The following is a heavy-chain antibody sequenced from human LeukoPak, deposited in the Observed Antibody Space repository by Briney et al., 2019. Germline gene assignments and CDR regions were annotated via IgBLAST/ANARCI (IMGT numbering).Heavy chain of an antibody. CDR1: GFTFSSYG. CDR2: ISYDGSNK. J-gene: IGHJ4*02. CDR3: ARFHYCSSTNCYPRHFDY. D-gene: IGHD2-2*01. Sequence: GRSLRLSCAASGFTFSSYGMHWVRQAPGKGLEWVAVISYDGSNKYYADSVKGRFTISRDNSKNSLYLQVNSLRAEDTAVYYCARFHYCSSTNCYPRHFDYWGQGTLVTVSS. V-gene: IGHV3-30*03.